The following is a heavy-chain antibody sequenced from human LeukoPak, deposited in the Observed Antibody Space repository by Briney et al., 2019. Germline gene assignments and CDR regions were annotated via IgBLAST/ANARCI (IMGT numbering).Heavy chain of an antibody. J-gene: IGHJ4*02. Sequence: SETLSLTCIVSGASVSSGDHHWSWIRQPPGKGLEWIGYIYYSGSTNYNPSLKSRVTISVDRSKNQFSLKLSSVTAADTAVYYCARSSAAIIDYWGRGTLVTVSS. V-gene: IGHV4-61*08. CDR1: GASVSSGDHH. CDR2: IYYSGST. CDR3: ARSSAAIIDY. D-gene: IGHD2-2*01.